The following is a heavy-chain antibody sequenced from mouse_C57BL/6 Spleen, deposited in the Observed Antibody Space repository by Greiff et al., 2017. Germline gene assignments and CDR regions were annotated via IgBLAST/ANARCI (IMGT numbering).Heavy chain of an antibody. V-gene: IGHV1-82*01. D-gene: IGHD2-1*01. CDR3: ARLGNYFYAMDY. Sequence: QVQLKESGPELVKPGASVKISCKASGYAFSSSWMNWVKQRPGKGLEWIGRIYPGDGDTNYNGKFKGKATLTADKSSSTAYMQLSRLTSEDSAVYFCARLGNYFYAMDYWGQGTSVTVSS. CDR1: GYAFSSSW. J-gene: IGHJ4*01. CDR2: IYPGDGDT.